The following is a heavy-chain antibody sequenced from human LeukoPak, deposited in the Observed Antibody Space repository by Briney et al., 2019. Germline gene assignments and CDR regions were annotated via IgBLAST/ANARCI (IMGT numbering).Heavy chain of an antibody. CDR1: GFTFSSYE. J-gene: IGHJ4*02. V-gene: IGHV3-48*03. CDR3: ARAGRSYGYLPGKDLDY. Sequence: GGSLRLSCAASGFTFSSYEMNWVRQAPGKGLERVSYISSSGSTIYYADSVKDRFTISRDNAKNSLYLQMNSLRAEDTAVYYCARAGRSYGYLPGKDLDYWGQGTLVTVSS. D-gene: IGHD5-18*01. CDR2: ISSSGSTI.